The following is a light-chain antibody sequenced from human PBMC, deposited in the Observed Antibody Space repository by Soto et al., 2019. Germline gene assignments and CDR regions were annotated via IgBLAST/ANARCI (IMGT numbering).Light chain of an antibody. V-gene: IGLV4-69*01. CDR1: SGHSNYA. CDR3: QTWGTGIVI. CDR2: LNRDGSH. Sequence: QAVVTQWPSASASLVASVTLTCTLSSGHSNYAIAWHQQQPEKGPRYLMKLNRDGSHSKGDGIPNRFSGSSSGAERYLAISSLESEDEADCYCQTWGTGIVIFGGGTQLTVL. J-gene: IGLJ2*01.